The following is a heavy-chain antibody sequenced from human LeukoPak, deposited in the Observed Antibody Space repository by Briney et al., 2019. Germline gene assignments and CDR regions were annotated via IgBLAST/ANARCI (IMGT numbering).Heavy chain of an antibody. CDR1: GGSFSGYY. CDR3: ARGPIAAAGTDY. CDR2: INHSGST. Sequence: PSETLSLTCAVYGGSFSGYYWSWIRQPPGKGLEWIGEINHSGSTNYNPSLKSRVTTSVDTSKNQFSLKLSSVTAADTAVYYCARGPIAAAGTDYWGQGTLVTVSS. V-gene: IGHV4-34*01. J-gene: IGHJ4*02. D-gene: IGHD6-13*01.